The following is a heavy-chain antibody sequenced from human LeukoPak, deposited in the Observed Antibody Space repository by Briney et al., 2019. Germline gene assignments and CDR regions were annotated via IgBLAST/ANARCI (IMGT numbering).Heavy chain of an antibody. J-gene: IGHJ6*02. V-gene: IGHV3-74*01. D-gene: IGHD2-8*01. CDR2: INHNGISI. Sequence: GGSLRLSCAASGFTFSSDWMHWVRQAPGKGLVWISRINHNGISIAYADSVKGRFTISRDNAKNTLYLQMNSLRDEDTAVYYCARVPGCNGYFYGMDVWGQGTTVTVSS. CDR3: ARVPGCNGYFYGMDV. CDR1: GFTFSSDW.